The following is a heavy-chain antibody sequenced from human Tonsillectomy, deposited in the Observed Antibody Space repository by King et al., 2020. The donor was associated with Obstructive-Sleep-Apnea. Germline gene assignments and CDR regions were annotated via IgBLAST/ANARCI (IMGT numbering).Heavy chain of an antibody. V-gene: IGHV3-21*01. J-gene: IGHJ6*02. CDR2: ISSSSSYI. CDR1: GFTFSSYS. CDR3: ARDWTVVVPAAPQGGYYYYYGMDV. D-gene: IGHD2-2*01. Sequence: VQLVESGGGLVKPGGSLRLSCAASGFTFSSYSMNWVRQAPGKGLEWVSSISSSSSYIYYSDSVKGRFTISRDNAKNSLYLQMNILRAEDTAVYYCARDWTVVVPAAPQGGYYYYYGMDVWGQGTTVTVSS.